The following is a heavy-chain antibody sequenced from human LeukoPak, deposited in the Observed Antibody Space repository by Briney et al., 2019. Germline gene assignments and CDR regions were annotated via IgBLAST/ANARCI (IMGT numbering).Heavy chain of an antibody. CDR2: TSYDGSNK. CDR3: AKGAGELPYDAFDI. CDR1: GFSFSSYG. D-gene: IGHD1-26*01. J-gene: IGHJ3*02. V-gene: IGHV3-30*18. Sequence: PGRSLRLTCAASGFSFSSYGMHWVRQAPGKGLEWVALTSYDGSNKYYGDSVKGRFTISRDNSKNTLYLQMNSLRAEDTAVYYCAKGAGELPYDAFDIWGQGTMVTVSS.